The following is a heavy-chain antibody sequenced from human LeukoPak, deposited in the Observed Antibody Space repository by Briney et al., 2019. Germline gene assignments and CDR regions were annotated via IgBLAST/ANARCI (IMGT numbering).Heavy chain of an antibody. D-gene: IGHD3-9*01. CDR1: GFTFSSYA. V-gene: IGHV3-23*01. J-gene: IGHJ4*02. CDR3: AKTCLDRYFDWLFPNVYYFDY. Sequence: GGSLRLSCAASGFTFSSYAMSWVRQAPGKGLEWVSAISGSGGSTYYADSVKGRFTISRDNSKNTLYLQMNSLRAEDTAVYYCAKTCLDRYFDWLFPNVYYFDYWGQGTLVTVSS. CDR2: ISGSGGST.